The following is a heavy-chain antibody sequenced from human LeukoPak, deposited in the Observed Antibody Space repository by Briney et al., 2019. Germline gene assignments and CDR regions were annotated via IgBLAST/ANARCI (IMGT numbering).Heavy chain of an antibody. J-gene: IGHJ4*02. D-gene: IGHD6-19*01. CDR3: AGELPPGIAVAGTGY. Sequence: GGSLRLSCAASGFTFSDYYMSWIRQAPGKGLEWVSYISSSGSTIYYADSVKGRFTISRDNAKNSLYLQMNSLRAEDTAVYYCAGELPPGIAVAGTGYWGQGTLVTVSS. CDR2: ISSSGSTI. CDR1: GFTFSDYY. V-gene: IGHV3-11*04.